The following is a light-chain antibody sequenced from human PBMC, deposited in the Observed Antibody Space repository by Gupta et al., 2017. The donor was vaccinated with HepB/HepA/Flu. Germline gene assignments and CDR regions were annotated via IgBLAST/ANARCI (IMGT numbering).Light chain of an antibody. CDR1: QSMSGW. CDR2: KAS. J-gene: IGKJ1*01. CDR3: HPHKVYSQET. Sequence: DIQMTQFPSTLSASVGDRVNITCRASQSMSGWLAWYQQKPGKGPKLLIYKASSLQSGVPSRFSGSGYGTYVTLTISSRQQDDVATYFCHPHKVYSQETFGQGTKVEIK. V-gene: IGKV1-5*03.